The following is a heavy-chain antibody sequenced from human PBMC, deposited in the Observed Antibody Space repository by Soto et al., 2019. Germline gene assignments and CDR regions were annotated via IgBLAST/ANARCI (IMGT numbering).Heavy chain of an antibody. V-gene: IGHV4-30-4*01. Sequence: SETLSLTCTVSGGSISSGDYYWSWIRQPPGKGLEWIGYIYYSGSTYYNPSLKSRVTISVDTSKNQFPLKLSSVTAADTAVYYCARGRGSYQPYFDYWGQGTLVTVSS. D-gene: IGHD1-26*01. CDR1: GGSISSGDYY. CDR2: IYYSGST. J-gene: IGHJ4*02. CDR3: ARGRGSYQPYFDY.